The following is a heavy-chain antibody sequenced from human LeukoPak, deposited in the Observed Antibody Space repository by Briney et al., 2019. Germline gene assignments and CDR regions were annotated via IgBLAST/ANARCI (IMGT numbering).Heavy chain of an antibody. V-gene: IGHV3-23*01. CDR2: ISGSGDST. D-gene: IGHD2-2*01. CDR3: ARDLSGYCSSTSCRYYYYYYMDV. CDR1: GFTFSSSA. Sequence: GGSLRLSCAASGFTFSSSAMNWVRQAPGKGLEWVSSISGSGDSTYYADSVKGRFTISRDNSKNTLYLQMNSLRAEDTAVYYCARDLSGYCSSTSCRYYYYYYMDVWGKGTTVTISS. J-gene: IGHJ6*03.